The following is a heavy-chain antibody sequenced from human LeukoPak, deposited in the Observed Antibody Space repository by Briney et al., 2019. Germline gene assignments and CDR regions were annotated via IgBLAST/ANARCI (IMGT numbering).Heavy chain of an antibody. V-gene: IGHV4-61*02. Sequence: TLSLTCTVSGGSISSGSYYWSWIRQPAGKGLEWIGRIYTSGSTNYNPSLKSRVTISVDTSKNQFSLKLSSVTAADTAVYYCARDRGYPMDYYYYMDVWGKGTTVTVSS. D-gene: IGHD3-10*01. CDR3: ARDRGYPMDYYYYMDV. CDR2: IYTSGST. CDR1: GGSISSGSYY. J-gene: IGHJ6*03.